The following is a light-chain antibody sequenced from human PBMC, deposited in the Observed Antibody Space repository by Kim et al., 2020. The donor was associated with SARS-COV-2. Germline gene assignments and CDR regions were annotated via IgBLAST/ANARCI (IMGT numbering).Light chain of an antibody. J-gene: IGLJ3*02. CDR3: QSYDSSNQKV. CDR1: SGAIASNY. V-gene: IGLV6-57*02. Sequence: KTVCISCTGRSGAIASNYVQWYQQRPGSAPTTVIYEDNQRPSGVPDRFSGSIDSSSNSASLTISGLKTEDEADYYCQSYDSSNQKVFGGGTQLTVL. CDR2: EDN.